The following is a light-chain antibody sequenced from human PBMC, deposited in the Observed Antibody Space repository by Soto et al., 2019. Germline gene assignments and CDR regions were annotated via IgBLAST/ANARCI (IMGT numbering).Light chain of an antibody. Sequence: EIVLTQSPVTLSLSPGERATLSCRASQSVSSNYLAWYQQKLGQAPRLLIYDASTRATGIPDRFSGSGSGTDFTLTISRLEPEDFAVYYCQDYGSSRTFGQRTTVDIK. CDR3: QDYGSSRT. V-gene: IGKV3-20*01. CDR2: DAS. J-gene: IGKJ1*01. CDR1: QSVSSNY.